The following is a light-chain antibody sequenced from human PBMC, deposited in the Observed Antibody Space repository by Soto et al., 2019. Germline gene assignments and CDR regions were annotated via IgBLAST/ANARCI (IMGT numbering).Light chain of an antibody. CDR2: DVS. J-gene: IGLJ2*01. CDR1: SSDVGGYNY. Sequence: QSALTQPASVSGSPGQSITISCTGTSSDVGGYNYVSWYQQHPGKAPKLMIYDVSNRPSGVSNRFSGSKSGNTASLTISGLQADDEADYYCSSYTSRSTLVVFGGGTQLTVL. V-gene: IGLV2-14*01. CDR3: SSYTSRSTLVV.